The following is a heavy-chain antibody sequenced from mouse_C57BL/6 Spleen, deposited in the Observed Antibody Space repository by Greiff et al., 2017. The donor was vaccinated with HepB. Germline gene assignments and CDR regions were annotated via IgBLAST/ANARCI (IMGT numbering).Heavy chain of an antibody. CDR1: GYTFTSYW. CDR3: ARYAIGDEYDGAWFAY. Sequence: QVQLQQPGAELVKPGASVKLSCKASGYTFTSYWMHWVKQRPGQGLEWIGMIHPNSGSTNYNEKFKSKATLTVDKSSSTAYMQLSSLTSEDSAVYYCARYAIGDEYDGAWFAYWGQGTLVTVSA. V-gene: IGHV1-64*01. D-gene: IGHD2-4*01. CDR2: IHPNSGST. J-gene: IGHJ3*01.